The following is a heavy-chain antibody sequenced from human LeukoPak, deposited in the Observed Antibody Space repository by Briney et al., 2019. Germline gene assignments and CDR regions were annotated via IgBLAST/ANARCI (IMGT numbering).Heavy chain of an antibody. V-gene: IGHV4-30-4*01. CDR3: AAILRGSVSYSIDY. J-gene: IGHJ4*02. CDR2: ICYSGST. Sequence: SETLSLTCTVSGGSISSADYCWSWIRQPPGKGLEWIGNICYSGSTYYISSLKSRLTISLDTSKNQFSLKLSSVTAADTAVYYCAAILRGSVSYSIDYWGQGTLVTVST. CDR1: GGSISSADYC. D-gene: IGHD3-10*01.